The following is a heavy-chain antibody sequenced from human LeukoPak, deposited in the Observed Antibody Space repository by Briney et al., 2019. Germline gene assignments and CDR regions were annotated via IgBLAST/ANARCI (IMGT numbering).Heavy chain of an antibody. CDR3: ERDEGPLIQGLLSVVFDI. J-gene: IGHJ3*02. V-gene: IGHV3-66*01. CDR2: IYSGGST. CDR1: GFTVSSNY. D-gene: IGHD5-18*01. Sequence: GGSLRLSCAASGFTVSSNYMSWVRQAPGKGLEWVSVIYSGGSTYYADSVKGRFTISRDNSKNTLYLQMNSLRAEDKAVYYCERDEGPLIQGLLSVVFDIGAKGKMVPV.